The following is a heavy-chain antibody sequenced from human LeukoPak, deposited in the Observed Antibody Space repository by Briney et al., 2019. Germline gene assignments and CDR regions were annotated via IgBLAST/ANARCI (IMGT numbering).Heavy chain of an antibody. CDR1: GSTFDDYG. Sequence: GGSLRLSCAASGSTFDDYGMSWVRQAPGKGLEWVSGINWNGGSTGYADSVKGRLTISRDNSKNTLYLQMNSLRAEDTAVYYCAKKGWSDLYAFDIWGQGTMVTVSS. CDR3: AKKGWSDLYAFDI. CDR2: INWNGGST. V-gene: IGHV3-20*04. D-gene: IGHD2-15*01. J-gene: IGHJ3*02.